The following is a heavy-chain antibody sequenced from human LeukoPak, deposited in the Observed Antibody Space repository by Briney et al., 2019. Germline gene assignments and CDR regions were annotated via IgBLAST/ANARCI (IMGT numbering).Heavy chain of an antibody. J-gene: IGHJ3*02. CDR1: GFTFSDYG. Sequence: PGGSLRLSCAASGFTFSDYGMNWVRQASGKGLEWVSFISSSSSFIEFADSAKGRFTTSRDNAKNSLYLQMNSLRVEDTALYYCASFGSGSNLDAFDIWGQGTMVTVSS. D-gene: IGHD3-10*01. CDR2: ISSSSSFI. V-gene: IGHV3-21*01. CDR3: ASFGSGSNLDAFDI.